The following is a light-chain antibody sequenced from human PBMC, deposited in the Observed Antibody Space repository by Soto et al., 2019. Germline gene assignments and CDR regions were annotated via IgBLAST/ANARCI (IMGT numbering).Light chain of an antibody. V-gene: IGKV3-15*01. J-gene: IGKJ1*01. Sequence: EIVMTQSPATLSVSPGERATLSCRASQSVSSNLAWYQQKPGQAPRLLIYGASTRATGIPARFSGSGSGKEFTLTISSLQSEDFAVHYCQQYNTWPTFGQGTKV. CDR1: QSVSSN. CDR2: GAS. CDR3: QQYNTWPT.